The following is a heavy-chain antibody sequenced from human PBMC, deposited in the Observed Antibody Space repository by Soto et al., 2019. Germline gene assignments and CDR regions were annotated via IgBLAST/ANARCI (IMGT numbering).Heavy chain of an antibody. D-gene: IGHD3-3*01. CDR2: IYHLGIP. CDR1: GRPVSSGGYY. V-gene: IGHV4-31*03. CDR3: VRDMALESRGHRFDT. J-gene: IGHJ5*02. Sequence: QVQLQESGPGLVKPSQTLSLTCTVSGRPVSSGGYYWTWIRKHPGRGLEWIGYIYHLGIPSYNPSLENRLNISLDTYKNQFSLHLTYVTAADTAIYYCVRDMALESRGHRFDTWVQGILVTVSS.